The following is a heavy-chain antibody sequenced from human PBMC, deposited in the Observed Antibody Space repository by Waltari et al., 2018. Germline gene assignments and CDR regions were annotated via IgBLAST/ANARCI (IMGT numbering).Heavy chain of an antibody. J-gene: IGHJ4*02. CDR3: ARVELRSDFWSGVKYYFDY. D-gene: IGHD3-3*01. Sequence: QVQLVQSGAEVKKPGASVKVSCKASGYTFTSYDINWVRQATGQGLEWMGWMNPNSGNTGYAQKFQGRVTMTRNTSISTAYMELSSLRSEDTAVYYCARVELRSDFWSGVKYYFDYWGQGTLVTVSS. CDR2: MNPNSGNT. V-gene: IGHV1-8*01. CDR1: GYTFTSYD.